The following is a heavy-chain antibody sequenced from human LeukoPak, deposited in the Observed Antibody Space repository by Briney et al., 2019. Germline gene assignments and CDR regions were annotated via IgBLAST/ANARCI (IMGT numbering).Heavy chain of an antibody. J-gene: IGHJ3*02. CDR3: AKDSSGWSHAFDI. CDR2: ISWNSGSI. CDR1: GFTFDDYA. V-gene: IGHV3-9*01. D-gene: IGHD6-19*01. Sequence: GGSLRLSCAASGFTFDDYAMPWVRHAPGKGLEWVSGISWNSGSIGYADSVKGRFTISRDNAKNSLYLQMNSLRAEDTALYYCAKDSSGWSHAFDIWGQGTMVTVSS.